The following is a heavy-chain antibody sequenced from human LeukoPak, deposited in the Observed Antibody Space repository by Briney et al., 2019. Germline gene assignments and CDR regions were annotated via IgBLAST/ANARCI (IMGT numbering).Heavy chain of an antibody. V-gene: IGHV4-34*01. Sequence: SETLSLTCAVDGRSLSGYHWSLIRQPPGKGLEYIGEINHSGSSKYNSSLKSRVTISVDTSKNQFSLKVNSVTAADTAVYYCARRPDGFDIWGQGTKVTVSS. CDR1: GRSLSGYH. CDR3: ARRPDGFDI. CDR2: INHSGSS. J-gene: IGHJ3*02.